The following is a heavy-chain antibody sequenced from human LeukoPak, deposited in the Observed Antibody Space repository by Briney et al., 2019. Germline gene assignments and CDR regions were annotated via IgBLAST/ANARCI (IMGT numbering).Heavy chain of an antibody. V-gene: IGHV4-34*01. CDR1: GGSFSGYY. CDR3: ARGLLWFGSRRNPVDY. D-gene: IGHD3-10*01. CDR2: INHSGST. Sequence: SETLSLTCAVYGGSFSGYYWSWIRQPPGKGLEWIGEINHSGSTNYNPSLKSRVTISVDTSKNQFSLKLSSETAADTAVYYCARGLLWFGSRRNPVDYWGQGTLVTVSS. J-gene: IGHJ4*02.